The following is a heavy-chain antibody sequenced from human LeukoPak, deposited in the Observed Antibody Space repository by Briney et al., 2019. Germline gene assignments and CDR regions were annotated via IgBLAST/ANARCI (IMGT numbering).Heavy chain of an antibody. Sequence: ASVKVSCKTSGGTFSTYAITWVRQTPGQGLEWMGGIIPIFGTANYAQKFQGRVTITADKSTSTAYMELSSLRSEDTAVYYCARATHRRDGYNWGYNWFDPWGQGTLVTVSS. CDR3: ARATHRRDGYNWGYNWFDP. V-gene: IGHV1-69*06. D-gene: IGHD5-24*01. J-gene: IGHJ5*02. CDR2: IIPIFGTA. CDR1: GGTFSTYA.